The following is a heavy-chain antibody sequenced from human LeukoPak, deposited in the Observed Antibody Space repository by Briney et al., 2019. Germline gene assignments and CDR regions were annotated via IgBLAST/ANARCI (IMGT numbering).Heavy chain of an antibody. J-gene: IGHJ4*02. V-gene: IGHV3-30-3*01. D-gene: IGHD2-8*01. CDR1: GFTFSSYA. Sequence: SLRLSCAASGFTFSSYAMHWVRQAPGKGLEWVAVISYDGSNKYYADSVKGRFTISRDNSKNTLYLQMNSLRAEDTAVYYCARAIMVYAGEYYFDYWGQGTLVTVSS. CDR3: ARAIMVYAGEYYFDY. CDR2: ISYDGSNK.